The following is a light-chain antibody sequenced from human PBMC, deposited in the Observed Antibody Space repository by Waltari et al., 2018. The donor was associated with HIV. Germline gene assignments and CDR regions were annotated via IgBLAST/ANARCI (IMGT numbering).Light chain of an antibody. Sequence: DIQMTQSLPSLSASVRDRVTITCRASQGISNHLAWYQQKPGKLPKLLIYAASTLQSGVPSRFSGSGSGTDFTLTISSLHPEDVATYYCQTYDSAPFTFGPGTKVDIK. J-gene: IGKJ3*01. V-gene: IGKV1-27*01. CDR3: QTYDSAPFT. CDR1: QGISNH. CDR2: AAS.